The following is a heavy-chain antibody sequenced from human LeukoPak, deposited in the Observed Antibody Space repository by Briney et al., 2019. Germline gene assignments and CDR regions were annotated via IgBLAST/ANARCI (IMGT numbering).Heavy chain of an antibody. V-gene: IGHV3-15*01. J-gene: IGHJ1*01. CDR1: GFTFSTFG. CDR2: IKSKTDGGTT. CDR3: TTYYYDSSGYYSEYFQH. D-gene: IGHD3-22*01. Sequence: GGSLRLSCAASGFTFSTFGMSWVRQAPGKGLEWVGRIKSKTDGGTTDYAAPVKGRFTISRDDSKNTLYLQMNSLKTEDTAVYYCTTYYYDSSGYYSEYFQHWGQGTLVTVSS.